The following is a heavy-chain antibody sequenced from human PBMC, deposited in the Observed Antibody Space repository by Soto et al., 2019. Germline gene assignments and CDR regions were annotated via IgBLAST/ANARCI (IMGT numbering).Heavy chain of an antibody. CDR2: IYYSGST. CDR1: GGSISSGSYY. Sequence: SETLSLTCTVSGGSISSGSYYWGWIRQPAGKGLEWIGSIYYSGSTYYKPSLKSRVTISVDTSTSQFSLKLSSVTAADTAVYHCHTQGYSSGCYLYYSYYGMNVWGQGTTVNDS. D-gene: IGHD6-19*01. CDR3: HTQGYSSGCYLYYSYYGMNV. J-gene: IGHJ6*02. V-gene: IGHV4-39*01.